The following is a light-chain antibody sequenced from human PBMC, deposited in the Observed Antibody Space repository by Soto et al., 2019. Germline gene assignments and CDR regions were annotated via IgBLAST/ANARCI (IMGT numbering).Light chain of an antibody. Sequence: EIVLTQSPGTLSLSPGERATVSCRASQSVSNAFLAWYQQKRGQSPRLLIYGASTRASGVPARFSGSGSGTDFTLTISDLEPADFGLYYCQQRLNWPPGFGQGTKVDIK. J-gene: IGKJ1*01. CDR1: QSVSNAF. V-gene: IGKV3-11*01. CDR2: GAS. CDR3: QQRLNWPPG.